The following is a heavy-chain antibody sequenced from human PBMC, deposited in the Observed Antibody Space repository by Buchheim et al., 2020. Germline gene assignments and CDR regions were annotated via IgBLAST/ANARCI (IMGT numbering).Heavy chain of an antibody. Sequence: QVRLQQWGAGLLKPSETLSLTCAVFGESFSAYYWSWIRQPPGKGLEWIGEINHSGSTNYNPSLKSRVTISVDTSQNQFSLKLTSLTAADTAVYYCAAQSTLGRTVADYWGQGTL. CDR2: INHSGST. D-gene: IGHD7-27*01. CDR1: GESFSAYY. J-gene: IGHJ4*02. CDR3: AAQSTLGRTVADY. V-gene: IGHV4-34*01.